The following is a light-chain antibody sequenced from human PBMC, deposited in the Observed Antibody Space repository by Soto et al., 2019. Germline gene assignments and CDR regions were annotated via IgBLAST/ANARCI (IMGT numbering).Light chain of an antibody. CDR1: SRDVGGYQY. J-gene: IGLJ1*01. Sequence: QSALTQPPSASGSPGQSVTISCTGTSRDVGGYQYVSWYQQHPGKAPKLMIYDVTKRPSGVPDRFSGSKSGNTASLTVSELQAEDEADYYCSSYAGSNNLVVFGTGTKLTVL. CDR2: DVT. V-gene: IGLV2-8*01. CDR3: SSYAGSNNLVV.